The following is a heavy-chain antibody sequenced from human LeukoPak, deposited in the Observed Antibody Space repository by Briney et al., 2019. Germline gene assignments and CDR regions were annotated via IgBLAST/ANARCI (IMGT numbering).Heavy chain of an antibody. V-gene: IGHV3-33*01. CDR1: GFTFSSYG. CDR3: ARDRGSGWYGPLWY. Sequence: PGRSLRLSCAASGFTFSSYGLHWVRQAPGKGLEWVAVIWYDGSNKYYADSVKGRFTISRDNSKNTLYLQMNSLRAEDTAVYYCARDRGSGWYGPLWYWDQGTLVTVSS. D-gene: IGHD6-19*01. CDR2: IWYDGSNK. J-gene: IGHJ4*02.